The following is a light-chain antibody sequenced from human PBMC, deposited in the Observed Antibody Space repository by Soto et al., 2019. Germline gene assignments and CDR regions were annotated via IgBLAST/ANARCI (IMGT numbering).Light chain of an antibody. CDR2: KAS. CDR3: QQYNTYWT. J-gene: IGKJ1*01. Sequence: IQMTQSPSTLPASVGDRVTITCRASQSISSWLAWYQQKPGKAPKLLIYKASTLESGVPSRFSGSGSGTEFPLTSSSLQPDDVAPYYCQQYNTYWTFGQGTKVEIK. CDR1: QSISSW. V-gene: IGKV1-5*03.